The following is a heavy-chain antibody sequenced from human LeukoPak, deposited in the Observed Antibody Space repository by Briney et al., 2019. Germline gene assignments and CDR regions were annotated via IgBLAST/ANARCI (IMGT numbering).Heavy chain of an antibody. CDR2: IYSGGST. CDR3: SRLRSRRYAFDI. V-gene: IGHV3-66*01. J-gene: IGHJ3*02. D-gene: IGHD2-21*02. Sequence: GGSLRLSCAASGFTVSSNYMSWVRQAPGKGLEWVSVIYSGGSTYYADSVKGRFTISRDNSKNTLYLQMNSLRAEDTAVYYCSRLRSRRYAFDIWGQGTMVTVSS. CDR1: GFTVSSNY.